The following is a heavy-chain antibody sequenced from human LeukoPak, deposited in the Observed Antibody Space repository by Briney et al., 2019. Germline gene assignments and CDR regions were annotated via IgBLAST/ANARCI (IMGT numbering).Heavy chain of an antibody. V-gene: IGHV3-7*01. CDR2: IKQDGSEK. J-gene: IGHJ4*02. CDR1: GFTFSSYW. Sequence: GGSLRLSCAASGFTFSSYWMSWVRQAPGKGLEWVANIKQDGSEKYYVDSVKGRFTISRDNAKNSLYLQMNSLRAEDTAVYYCARGNRIFGVVIMLDYWGQGTLVTVSS. CDR3: ARGNRIFGVVIMLDY. D-gene: IGHD3-3*02.